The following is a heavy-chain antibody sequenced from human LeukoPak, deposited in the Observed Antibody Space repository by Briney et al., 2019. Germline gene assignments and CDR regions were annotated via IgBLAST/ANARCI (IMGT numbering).Heavy chain of an antibody. J-gene: IGHJ4*02. CDR3: PRGNFGVPYYFDY. Sequence: ASVKVSCKASGYTFTSYDINWVRQATGQGLEWMGWMNPNSGNTGYAQKFQGRVTITRNTSISTAYMELSSLGSEDTAVYYCPRGNFGVPYYFDYWGQGTLVTVSS. CDR2: MNPNSGNT. CDR1: GYTFTSYD. V-gene: IGHV1-8*03. D-gene: IGHD3-3*01.